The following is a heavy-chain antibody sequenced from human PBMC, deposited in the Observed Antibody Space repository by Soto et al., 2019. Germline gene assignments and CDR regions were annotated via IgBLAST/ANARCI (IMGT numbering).Heavy chain of an antibody. J-gene: IGHJ4*02. CDR2: IYSGGRT. Sequence: EEQLGESGGDLVQPGGSLRLPCAASGFTVSNNYMSWVRQAPGKGLEWVSLIYSGGRTYYAESVKGRFTISRDSSKNTLDLQMKSLTAEDSAMYYCAADSHKGYWGQGTRVTVSS. D-gene: IGHD3-22*01. CDR3: AADSHKGY. CDR1: GFTVSNNY. V-gene: IGHV3-66*01.